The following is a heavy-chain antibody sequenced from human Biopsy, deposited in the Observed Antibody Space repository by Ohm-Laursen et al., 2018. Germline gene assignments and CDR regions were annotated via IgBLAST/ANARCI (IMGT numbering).Heavy chain of an antibody. D-gene: IGHD1-26*01. CDR3: AKDLKWDVSADYFDF. CDR1: GVTLSGYS. V-gene: IGHV3-23*01. CDR2: INGGGDGT. J-gene: IGHJ4*02. Sequence: SLRLSCTASGVTLSGYSMNWVRQAPGKGLEWVSSINGGGDGTFYADSVKGRFSISRDNSKNTLYLQMKSLRAEDTALYYCAKDLKWDVSADYFDFWGQGTLVTVSS.